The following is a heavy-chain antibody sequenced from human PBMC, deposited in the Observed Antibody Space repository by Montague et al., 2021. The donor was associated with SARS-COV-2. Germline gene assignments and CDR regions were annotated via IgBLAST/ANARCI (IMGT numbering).Heavy chain of an antibody. V-gene: IGHV3-33*06. D-gene: IGHD4-17*01. CDR1: GFTFSSYG. CDR3: AKDLDGDHDKYYYYYGMDV. CDR2: IWYDGSNK. Sequence: SLRLSCAASGFTFSSYGMHWVRQAPGKGLEWVAVIWYDGSNKYYADSVKGRFTISRDNSKNTLYLQMNSLRAEDTAVYYCAKDLDGDHDKYYYYYGMDVWGQGTTVTVSS. J-gene: IGHJ6*02.